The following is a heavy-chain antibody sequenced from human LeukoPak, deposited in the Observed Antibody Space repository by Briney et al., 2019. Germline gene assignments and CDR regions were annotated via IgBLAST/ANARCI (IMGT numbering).Heavy chain of an antibody. D-gene: IGHD1-26*01. J-gene: IGHJ4*02. CDR2: ISGSGGKT. CDR3: AKDGGSYQFDS. V-gene: IGHV3-23*01. CDR1: GFTFSSYG. Sequence: GRSLRLSCVASGFTFSSYGMGWVRQAPGKGLEWVSAISGSGGKTYNADSVKGRFTISRDNSRKTLYLQMNSLRAEDTAVYYCAKDGGSYQFDSWGQGTLVTVSS.